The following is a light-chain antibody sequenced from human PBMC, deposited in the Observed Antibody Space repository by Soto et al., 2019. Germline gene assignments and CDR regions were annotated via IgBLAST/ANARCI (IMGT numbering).Light chain of an antibody. J-gene: IGKJ1*01. CDR3: QQYDSSPRT. V-gene: IGKV3-20*01. CDR1: QSLRSTS. Sequence: EIVMTQSPATLSVSPGGRATLSCRASQSLRSTSLAWYQQKPGQAPRLLISGASTRAADIPDRFSGSGSGTDFTLTIGRLEPEDLAVYYCQQYDSSPRTFGQGTQVDIK. CDR2: GAS.